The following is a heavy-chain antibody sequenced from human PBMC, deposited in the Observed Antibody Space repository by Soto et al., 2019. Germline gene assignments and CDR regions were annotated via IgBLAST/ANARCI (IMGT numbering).Heavy chain of an antibody. CDR2: INSDGSST. CDR1: GVTFSSYW. D-gene: IGHD6-6*01. CDR3: ARDTREAARYYYYYGMDV. J-gene: IGHJ6*02. V-gene: IGHV3-74*01. Sequence: GGSLRLSCAASGVTFSSYWMHLVRQAPGKGLVWVSRINSDGSSTSYADSVKGRFTISRDNAKNTLYLQMNSLRAEDTAVYYCARDTREAARYYYYYGMDVWGQGTTVTVSS.